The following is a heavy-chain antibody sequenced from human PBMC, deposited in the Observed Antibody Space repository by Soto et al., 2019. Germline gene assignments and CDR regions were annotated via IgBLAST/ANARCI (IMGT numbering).Heavy chain of an antibody. CDR2: IIPISGAA. J-gene: IGHJ4*02. Sequence: SVKVSCKASGGTFSNYVVNWVRQAPGQGLEWMVRIIPISGAANYAQKFQGRVTITADKSTSTSYMELSSLRSEDTSVYYCARDMTRTVVPYFDFWGQGTLVTVSS. CDR1: GGTFSNYV. V-gene: IGHV1-69*06. CDR3: ARDMTRTVVPYFDF. D-gene: IGHD1-7*01.